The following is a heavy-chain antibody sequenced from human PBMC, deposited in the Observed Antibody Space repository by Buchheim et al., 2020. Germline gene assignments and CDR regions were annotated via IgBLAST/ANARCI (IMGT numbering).Heavy chain of an antibody. J-gene: IGHJ6*02. CDR3: AGTEVYSSGWYNYYGMDV. CDR2: ISYDGSNK. V-gene: IGHV3-30*04. CDR1: GFTFSSYA. Sequence: QVQLVESGGGVVQPGRSLRLSCAASGFTFSSYAMHWVRQAPGKGLEWVAVISYDGSNKYYADSVKGRFTISRANSKNTLYLQMNSLRAEDTAVYYCAGTEVYSSGWYNYYGMDVWGQGTT. D-gene: IGHD6-19*01.